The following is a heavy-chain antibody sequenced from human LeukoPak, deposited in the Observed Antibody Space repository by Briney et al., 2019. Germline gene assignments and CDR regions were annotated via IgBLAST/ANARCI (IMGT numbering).Heavy chain of an antibody. CDR2: IIPIFGTA. Sequence: GASAKVSCKASGGTFSSYAISWVRQAPGQGLEWMGGIIPIFGTANYAQKFQGRVTITTDESTSTAYMGLSSLRSEDTAVYYCARVGPSISGDYGDYPSSSNWFDPWGQGTLVTVSS. J-gene: IGHJ5*02. V-gene: IGHV1-69*05. CDR1: GGTFSSYA. D-gene: IGHD4-17*01. CDR3: ARVGPSISGDYGDYPSSSNWFDP.